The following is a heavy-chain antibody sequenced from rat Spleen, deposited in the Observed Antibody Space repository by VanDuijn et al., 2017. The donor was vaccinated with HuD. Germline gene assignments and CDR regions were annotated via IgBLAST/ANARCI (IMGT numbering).Heavy chain of an antibody. D-gene: IGHD1-3*01. CDR3: ETDTRSYGTY. J-gene: IGHJ2*01. CDR1: GFTFSDYN. Sequence: EVQLVESGGGLVQPGRSLKLSCAASGFTFSDYNMAWVRQAPKKGLEWVATITSGGGRNFYRDSVKGRFTISRDNGKSTLYLQMDSLRSEDTATYYCETDTRSYGTYWGQGVMVTVSS. V-gene: IGHV5S10*01. CDR2: ITSGGGRN.